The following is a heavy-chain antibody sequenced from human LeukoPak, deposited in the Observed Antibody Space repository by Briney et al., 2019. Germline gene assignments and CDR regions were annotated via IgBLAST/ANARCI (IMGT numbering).Heavy chain of an antibody. Sequence: SSETLSLTCTVSGGSISSYYWSWIRQPPGKGLEWIGYIYYSGSTNYNPSLKSRVTISVDTSKNQFSLQLNSVTPEDTAVYYCARDKTPGSDWFDPWGQGTLVTVSS. CDR2: IYYSGST. CDR3: ARDKTPGSDWFDP. D-gene: IGHD1-14*01. CDR1: GGSISSYY. J-gene: IGHJ5*02. V-gene: IGHV4-59*12.